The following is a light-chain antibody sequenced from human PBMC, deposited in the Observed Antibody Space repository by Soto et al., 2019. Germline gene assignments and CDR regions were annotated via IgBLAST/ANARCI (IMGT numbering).Light chain of an antibody. CDR1: QTVGRN. Sequence: EIVMTQSPDTLSVSPGERATLSCRASQTVGRNVAWYQQRPGQAPSLLIHGTSTRAADIPARFSGSVSGTEFTLTINSLQPEDFVIYYCQQYNNWPPMSTFGQGTKLEMK. CDR3: QQYNNWPPMST. V-gene: IGKV3-15*01. J-gene: IGKJ2*01. CDR2: GTS.